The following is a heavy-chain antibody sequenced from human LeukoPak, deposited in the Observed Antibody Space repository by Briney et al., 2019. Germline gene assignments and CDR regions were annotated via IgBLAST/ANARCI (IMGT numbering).Heavy chain of an antibody. CDR3: AKGRGQGFDY. Sequence: GGSLRPSCAASGFTLSSYAMSWFRQAPGKGLEWVSGISGSGIGGRTHYADSVKGRFTISRDNSKNTLYLQMNSLRVEDTAVYYCAKGRGQGFDYWGQGTLVTVSS. CDR2: ISGSGIGGRT. V-gene: IGHV3-23*01. J-gene: IGHJ4*02. D-gene: IGHD3-10*01. CDR1: GFTLSSYA.